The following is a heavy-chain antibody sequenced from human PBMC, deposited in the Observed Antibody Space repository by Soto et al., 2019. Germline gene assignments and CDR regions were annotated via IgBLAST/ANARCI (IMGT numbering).Heavy chain of an antibody. CDR3: AIISGFYYAVADY. D-gene: IGHD3-22*01. V-gene: IGHV3-23*01. J-gene: IGHJ4*02. CDR2: ISGTGGST. Sequence: EVQLLESGGGLVQPGGSLRLSCAASGLNFSNYAMSWVRQAPGKRLEWVSTISGTGGSTYYADSVKGRFTISRDNSKNTPYLQMNSLRAEDTAVYYCAIISGFYYAVADYWRQGTLVTVSS. CDR1: GLNFSNYA.